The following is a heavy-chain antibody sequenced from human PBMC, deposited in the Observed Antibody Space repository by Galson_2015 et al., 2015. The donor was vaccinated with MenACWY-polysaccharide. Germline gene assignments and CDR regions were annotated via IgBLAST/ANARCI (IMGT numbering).Heavy chain of an antibody. J-gene: IGHJ4*02. V-gene: IGHV3-23*01. CDR3: AKASAGMIVVVTTNYFDY. Sequence: SLRLSCAASGFTFSSYAMSWVRQAPGKGLEWVSAISGSGGSTYYADSVKGRFTISRDNSKNTLYLQMNSLRAEDTAVYYCAKASAGMIVVVTTNYFDYWGQGTLVTVSS. CDR1: GFTFSSYA. CDR2: ISGSGGST. D-gene: IGHD3-22*01.